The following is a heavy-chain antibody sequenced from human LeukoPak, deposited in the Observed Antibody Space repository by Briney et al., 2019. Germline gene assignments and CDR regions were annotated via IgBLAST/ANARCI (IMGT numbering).Heavy chain of an antibody. CDR2: ISSSSSTI. Sequence: GGSLRLSCAASGFTFSSYSMNWVRQAPGKGLGWVSYISSSSSTIYYADSVKGRFTISRDNAKNSLYLQMNSLRAEDTAVYYCARDLYYDSSGYYYYYGMDVWGQGTTVTVSS. D-gene: IGHD3-22*01. V-gene: IGHV3-48*01. CDR1: GFTFSSYS. CDR3: ARDLYYDSSGYYYYYGMDV. J-gene: IGHJ6*02.